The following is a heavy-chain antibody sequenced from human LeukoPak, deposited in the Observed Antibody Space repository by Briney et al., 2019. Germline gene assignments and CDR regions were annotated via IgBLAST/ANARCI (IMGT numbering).Heavy chain of an antibody. CDR2: INSDVSDT. V-gene: IGHV3-74*01. D-gene: IGHD7-27*01. Sequence: GGSLRLSCAASGFTFRNHWMHWVRQAPGKGLVWVARINSDVSDTSHADSVEGRFTICRDNAKDTLYLQMNSLRVEDTAVYYCARNNWGIDYWGQGTLVAVSS. J-gene: IGHJ4*02. CDR1: GFTFRNHW. CDR3: ARNNWGIDY.